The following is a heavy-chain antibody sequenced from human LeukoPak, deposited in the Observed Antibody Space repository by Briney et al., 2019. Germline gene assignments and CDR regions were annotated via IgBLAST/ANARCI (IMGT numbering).Heavy chain of an antibody. D-gene: IGHD3-22*01. CDR3: ARDHAYYYDSSGILGY. J-gene: IGHJ4*02. Sequence: ASVKLSCKASGYTFTGYYMHWVRQAPGQGLEWMGWINPNSGGTNYAQTFQGRVTMTRDTSISTAYMELSRLRSDDTAVYYCARDHAYYYDSSGILGYWGQGTLVTVSS. CDR1: GYTFTGYY. CDR2: INPNSGGT. V-gene: IGHV1-2*02.